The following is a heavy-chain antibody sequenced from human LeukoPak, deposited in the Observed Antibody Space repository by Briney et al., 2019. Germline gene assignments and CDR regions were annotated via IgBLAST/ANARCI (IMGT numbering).Heavy chain of an antibody. D-gene: IGHD3-10*01. Sequence: SETLSLTCTVSGGSISSNSYYWGWIRQSPGKGLEWIGTIYYSGSTYYNPSLKSRVTISVDTSKNQFSLKLSSVTAADTAVYYCARRPSITMVRGRGARDYYFDYWGQGTLVTVSS. CDR1: GGSISSNSYY. CDR2: IYYSGST. CDR3: ARRPSITMVRGRGARDYYFDY. J-gene: IGHJ4*02. V-gene: IGHV4-39*01.